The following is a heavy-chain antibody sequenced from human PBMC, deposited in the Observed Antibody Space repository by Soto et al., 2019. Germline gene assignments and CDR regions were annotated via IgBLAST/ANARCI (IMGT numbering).Heavy chain of an antibody. CDR2: MFYSGST. CDR1: GASISSGGYY. Sequence: QVQLQESGPGLVKLSQTLSLTCTVSGASISSGGYYWSWIRQHPGKGLEWIGYMFYSGSTYYNPSFKSRVTMSLDTSKNQFSLKLSSVTAADTAVYYCARLVYCSNTDCGPVGPWGQGILDTVSS. D-gene: IGHD2-2*01. J-gene: IGHJ5*02. V-gene: IGHV4-31*03. CDR3: ARLVYCSNTDCGPVGP.